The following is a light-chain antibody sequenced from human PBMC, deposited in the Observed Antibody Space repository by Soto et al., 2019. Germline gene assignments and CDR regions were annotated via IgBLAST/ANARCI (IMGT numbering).Light chain of an antibody. CDR1: NTDVGGYNY. Sequence: QSVLTQPGSVSRTPGQSITIGCTGNNTDVGGYNYVSCYQQHPMKAPKLIIYEVTKRPSGVSARFSGSKSANTASLTISGLQAEDEADYYCNSYTSTNTYVFGTGTKVTV. J-gene: IGLJ1*01. CDR2: EVT. V-gene: IGLV2-14*01. CDR3: NSYTSTNTYV.